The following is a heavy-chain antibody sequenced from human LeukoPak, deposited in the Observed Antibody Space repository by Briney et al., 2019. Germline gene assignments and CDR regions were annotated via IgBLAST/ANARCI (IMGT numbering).Heavy chain of an antibody. V-gene: IGHV4-61*01. CDR3: ARVLSSVEMTPIRAFDI. Sequence: SETLSLTCTVSGGSISSGSYYWSWIRQPPGMGLEWIGYIYFSGSTNYNPSLKSRVTISVDTSKNQFSLKLSSVTAADTAVYFCARVLSSVEMTPIRAFDIWGQGTMVTVSS. CDR2: IYFSGST. CDR1: GGSISSGSYY. D-gene: IGHD5-24*01. J-gene: IGHJ3*02.